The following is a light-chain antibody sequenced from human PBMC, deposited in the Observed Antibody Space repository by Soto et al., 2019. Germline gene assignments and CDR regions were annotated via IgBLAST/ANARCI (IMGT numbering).Light chain of an antibody. CDR2: KAS. CDR1: QTISSW. J-gene: IGKJ5*01. Sequence: DIQMTQSPSTLSASVADRVTITFRASQTISSWLAGYQQKKPGKAPKLRIYKASNLESGVPSRFSGSGSGTESTINISSLQPDDFAAYSCQQYNSYSPVTFGQGTRLEIK. CDR3: QQYNSYSPVT. V-gene: IGKV1-5*03.